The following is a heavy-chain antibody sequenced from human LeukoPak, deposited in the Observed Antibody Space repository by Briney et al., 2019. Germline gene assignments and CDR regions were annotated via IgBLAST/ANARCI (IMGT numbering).Heavy chain of an antibody. CDR1: GFTFSNYA. Sequence: GGSLRLSCAASGFTFSNYAMYWVRQAPGKGLEYVSAISSNGGSTYYANSVKGRFTISRDNSKNTLYLQMGSLRAEDMAVYYCARYRCSSTSCFVDYWGQETLVTVSS. J-gene: IGHJ4*02. CDR2: ISSNGGST. CDR3: ARYRCSSTSCFVDY. D-gene: IGHD2-2*01. V-gene: IGHV3-64*01.